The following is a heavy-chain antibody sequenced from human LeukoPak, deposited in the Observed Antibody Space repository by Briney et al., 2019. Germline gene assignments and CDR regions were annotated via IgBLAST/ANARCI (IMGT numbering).Heavy chain of an antibody. V-gene: IGHV4-61*01. CDR1: GYSISSGYY. Sequence: SETLSLTCSVSGYSISSGYYWGWIRQPPGKGLEWIGYIYYSGSTNYNPSLKSRVTISVDTSKNQFSLKLSSVTAADTAVYYCARAQWFGELLFYYYYYMDVWGKGTTVTVSS. D-gene: IGHD3-10*01. CDR2: IYYSGST. J-gene: IGHJ6*03. CDR3: ARAQWFGELLFYYYYYMDV.